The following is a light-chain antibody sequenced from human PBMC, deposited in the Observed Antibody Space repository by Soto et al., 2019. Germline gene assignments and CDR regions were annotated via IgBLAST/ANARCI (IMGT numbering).Light chain of an antibody. J-gene: IGKJ1*01. CDR3: QQYNNWPWT. V-gene: IGKV3-15*01. Sequence: EIVMTQSPATLSVSPGERATLSCRASQSVFSSLAWYQQRPGQAPGLLIYGSATRATGIPDRFSGSGSGTEFTLTISSLQSEDFAVYYCQQYNNWPWTFGQGTKVDIK. CDR2: GSA. CDR1: QSVFSS.